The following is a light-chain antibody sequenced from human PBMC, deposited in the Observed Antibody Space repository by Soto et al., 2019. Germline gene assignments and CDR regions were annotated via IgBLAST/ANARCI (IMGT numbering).Light chain of an antibody. V-gene: IGLV2-14*01. Sequence: QSALTQPASVSGSPGQSITISCTGTSSDLAIYNYVSWYQQQPGKAPKLMIYQVTNRPSGVSNRFSGSRSGNTASLTISGLQAEDEADYYCSSYRSSSLYVFGTGTKVTVL. CDR3: SSYRSSSLYV. CDR2: QVT. CDR1: SSDLAIYNY. J-gene: IGLJ1*01.